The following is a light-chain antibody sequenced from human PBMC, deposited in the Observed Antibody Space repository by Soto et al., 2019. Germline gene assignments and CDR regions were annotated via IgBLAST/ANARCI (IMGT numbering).Light chain of an antibody. V-gene: IGKV3-20*01. J-gene: IGKJ4*01. CDR1: QSVSSSY. CDR3: QQSSRMPP. Sequence: EIVLTQSPGTLSLSPGERATLSCRASQSVSSSYLAWYQQKPGQAPRLLIYGASSRATGIPDRFSGSGSGTDFTLTISRLEPEDFGTYYCQQSSRMPPFGGGTKLDIK. CDR2: GAS.